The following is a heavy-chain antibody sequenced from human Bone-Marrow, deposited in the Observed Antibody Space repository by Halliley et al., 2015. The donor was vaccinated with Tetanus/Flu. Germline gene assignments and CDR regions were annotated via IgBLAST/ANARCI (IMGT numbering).Heavy chain of an antibody. D-gene: IGHD3-22*01. CDR3: ARDAKAYYYDSSGSNWLDS. CDR1: GGSISSNNW. Sequence: TLSLTCDVSGGSISSNNWWSWVRQPPGKGLEWIGEIYHSGTANYNPSLQSRLTMSVDESKNQFSLKLYSVTAADTAVYYCARDAKAYYYDSSGSNWLDSWGQGTLVTVSS. J-gene: IGHJ5*01. V-gene: IGHV4-4*02. CDR2: IYHSGTA.